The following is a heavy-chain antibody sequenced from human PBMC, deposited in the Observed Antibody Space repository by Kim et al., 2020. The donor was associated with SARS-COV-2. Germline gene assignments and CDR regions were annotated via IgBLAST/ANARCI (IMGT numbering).Heavy chain of an antibody. J-gene: IGHJ5*01. CDR1: GFTFDDYA. CDR3: ARRDAFGWFDC. D-gene: IGHD3-10*01. Sequence: GGSLRLSCAVSGFTFDDYAMSWVRQAPGKGLEWVSNIYWNGDTTRYADPVKGRFTISRDNAKNSLYLQMDSLIAEDTALYYCARRDAFGWFDCWGQGTLVTVSS. V-gene: IGHV3-20*04. CDR2: IYWNGDTT.